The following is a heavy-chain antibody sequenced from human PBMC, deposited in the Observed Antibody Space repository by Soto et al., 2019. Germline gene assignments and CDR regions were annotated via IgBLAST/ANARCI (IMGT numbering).Heavy chain of an antibody. CDR3: ARGPMTYDSSGYFHVLLDY. V-gene: IGHV3-33*01. D-gene: IGHD3-22*01. J-gene: IGHJ4*02. CDR1: EFTFSSYG. CDR2: IWCDGSNE. Sequence: QVQLVESGGGVVQPGRSLRLSCVASEFTFSSYGMHWVRQAPGKGLEWVAVIWCDGSNEYYADSVKGRFTISRDNSKNTLYLQMNSLRAEDTAVFYCARGPMTYDSSGYFHVLLDYWGQGTLVTVSS.